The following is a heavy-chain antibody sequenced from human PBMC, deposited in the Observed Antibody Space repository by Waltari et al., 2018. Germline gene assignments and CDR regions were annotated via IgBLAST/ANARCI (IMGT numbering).Heavy chain of an antibody. D-gene: IGHD6-13*01. Sequence: QLQLQESGPGLVKPSETLSLTCTVSGGSTSSSSYYWGWIRQPPGKGLEWIGSIYYSGSTYYNPSLKSRVTISVDTSKNQFSLKLSSVTAADTAVYYCASLSSWSLYYFDYWGQGTLVTVSS. CDR1: GGSTSSSSYY. J-gene: IGHJ4*02. V-gene: IGHV4-39*01. CDR2: IYYSGST. CDR3: ASLSSWSLYYFDY.